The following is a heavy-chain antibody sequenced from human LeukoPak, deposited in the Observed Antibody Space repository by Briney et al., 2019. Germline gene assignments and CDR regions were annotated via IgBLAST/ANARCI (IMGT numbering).Heavy chain of an antibody. Sequence: GASVKVSCKASGYSFTDYYMHWVRQAPGQGPEWMAWINPDTGGTKYAQKFQGRVTVTRDTSISTVYMELSSLSSDDTALYYCATYNRPNTPSLPFDYWGQGSLVTVSS. CDR3: ATYNRPNTPSLPFDY. D-gene: IGHD2/OR15-2a*01. CDR2: INPDTGGT. V-gene: IGHV1-2*02. J-gene: IGHJ4*02. CDR1: GYSFTDYY.